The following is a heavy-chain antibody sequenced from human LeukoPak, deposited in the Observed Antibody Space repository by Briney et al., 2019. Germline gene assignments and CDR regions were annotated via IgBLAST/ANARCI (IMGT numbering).Heavy chain of an antibody. D-gene: IGHD1-7*01. CDR1: GFTFSSYA. CDR3: AGGITGTKSYFDY. CDR2: IGGSGGST. V-gene: IGHV3-23*01. J-gene: IGHJ4*02. Sequence: GGSLRLSCAASGFTFSSYAMSWVRQAPGKGLEWVSAIGGSGGSTYYADSVKGRFTISRDNSKNTLYLQMNSLRAEDTAVYYCAGGITGTKSYFDYWGQGALVTVSS.